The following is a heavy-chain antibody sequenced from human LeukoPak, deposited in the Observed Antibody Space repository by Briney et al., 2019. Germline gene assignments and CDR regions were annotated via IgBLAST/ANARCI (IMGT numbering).Heavy chain of an antibody. CDR3: AKEFNRGLPDY. Sequence: PGGSLRLSCAASGFTFRTYGMHWVRQAPGKGLEWVAVISYDGSNEYYADSVKGRFTISGDNSKNTLYLQMSSLRAEDTAVYYCAKEFNRGLPDYWGQGTLVTVSS. CDR1: GFTFRTYG. D-gene: IGHD2-21*01. CDR2: ISYDGSNE. V-gene: IGHV3-30*18. J-gene: IGHJ4*02.